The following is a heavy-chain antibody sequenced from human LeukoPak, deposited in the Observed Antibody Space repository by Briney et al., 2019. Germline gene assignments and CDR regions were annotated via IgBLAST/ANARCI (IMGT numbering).Heavy chain of an antibody. V-gene: IGHV3-74*01. D-gene: IGHD3-16*01. J-gene: IGHJ4*02. CDR1: GFTFSTYW. Sequence: GGSLRLSCAASGFTFSTYWMHWVRQAPGKGLVWVSRIKSDGSTNYADSVKGRFTISRDNAKNTVSLQMNSLGAEDSASYFCAKERRRVDTSMIGSYYFDYWGQGTPVTVSS. CDR2: IKSDGST. CDR3: AKERRRVDTSMIGSYYFDY.